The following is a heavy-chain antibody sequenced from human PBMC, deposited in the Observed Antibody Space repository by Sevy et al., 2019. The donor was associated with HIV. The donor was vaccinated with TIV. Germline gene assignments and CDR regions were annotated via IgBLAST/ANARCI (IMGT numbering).Heavy chain of an antibody. CDR2: IYYNGHI. Sequence: LPETLSLTCTVSGGSITSLYWNWIRQPPGKGLEWIANIYYNGHINCNPSLKSRVTLSLDTSKNQFSLRLSSVTAADTAMYYCAGENAWGRGYSWGQGTLVSVSS. CDR1: GGSITSLY. CDR3: AGENAWGRGYS. D-gene: IGHD1-26*01. V-gene: IGHV4-59*08. J-gene: IGHJ4*02.